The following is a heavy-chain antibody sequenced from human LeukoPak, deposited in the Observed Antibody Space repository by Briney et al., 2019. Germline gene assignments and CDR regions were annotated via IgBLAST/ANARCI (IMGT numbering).Heavy chain of an antibody. V-gene: IGHV4-39*01. CDR2: ISYSGST. Sequence: SETLSLTCTVSGGSISSSSFYWGWIRQPPGTGLEWIGSISYSGSTYYNPSLKSRVTISEHTSKNQFSLRLSSVTAADTAVYYCARQTHNGMDVWGQGTTVTVSS. J-gene: IGHJ6*02. CDR1: GGSISSSSFY. CDR3: ARQTHNGMDV.